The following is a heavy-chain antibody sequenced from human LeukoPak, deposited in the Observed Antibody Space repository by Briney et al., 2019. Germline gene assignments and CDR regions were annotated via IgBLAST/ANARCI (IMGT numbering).Heavy chain of an antibody. CDR2: IYTSGGT. D-gene: IGHD3-10*01. J-gene: IGHJ5*02. V-gene: IGHV4-61*02. CDR1: GGSISSGSYY. Sequence: SQTLSLTCTVSGGSISSGSYYWSWIRQPAGKGLEWIGRIYTSGGTNYNPSLKSRVTISVDTSKNQFSLKLSSVTAADTAVYYCARSEPPYYYGSGSYYKGDSWFDPWGQGTLVTVSS. CDR3: ARSEPPYYYGSGSYYKGDSWFDP.